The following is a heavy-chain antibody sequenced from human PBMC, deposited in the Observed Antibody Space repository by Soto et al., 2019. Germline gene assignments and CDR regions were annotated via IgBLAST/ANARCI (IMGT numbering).Heavy chain of an antibody. CDR1: GFTFSSHA. J-gene: IGHJ4*02. CDR2: INISGGTT. Sequence: PGGSLRLSCAASGFTFSSHAMSWVRQAPGKGLEWVSGINISGGTTYYADSVKGRFTISRDISKNTLVLQMSSLRAEDTAVYYCAKDTGRELDYWGQGTRVTVSS. CDR3: AKDTGRELDY. D-gene: IGHD1-1*01. V-gene: IGHV3-23*01.